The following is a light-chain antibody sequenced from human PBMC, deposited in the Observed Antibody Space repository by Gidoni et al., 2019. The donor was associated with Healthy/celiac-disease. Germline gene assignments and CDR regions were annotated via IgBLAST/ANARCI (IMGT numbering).Light chain of an antibody. CDR1: QSVSSY. J-gene: IGKJ3*01. Sequence: EIVLTPSPATLSLSPGERATLSCSASQSVSSYVAWYQQKPGQAPRLLIYDAANRATCIPARFSGSGSGTDFTLTISSLEPEDFAVYYCQQRSNWPPGFTFGPGTKVDIK. CDR3: QQRSNWPPGFT. CDR2: DAA. V-gene: IGKV3-11*01.